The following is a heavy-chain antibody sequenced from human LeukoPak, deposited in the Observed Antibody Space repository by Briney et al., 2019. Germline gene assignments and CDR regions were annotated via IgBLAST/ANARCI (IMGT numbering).Heavy chain of an antibody. CDR2: IKQDGSEK. D-gene: IGHD6-6*01. Sequence: GGSLRLSCAASGFTFSSFCMSWVRQAPGKGLEWVANIKQDGSEKYYVDSVKGRFTVSRDNAKNSLYLQMNSLRAEDTAVYYCAREVAARRLGSWVDPWGQGAPVTVSS. CDR1: GFTFSSFC. J-gene: IGHJ5*02. V-gene: IGHV3-7*01. CDR3: AREVAARRLGSWVDP.